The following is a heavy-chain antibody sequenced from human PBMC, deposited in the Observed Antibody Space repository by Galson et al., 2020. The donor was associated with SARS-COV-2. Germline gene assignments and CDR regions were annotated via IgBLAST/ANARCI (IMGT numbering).Heavy chain of an antibody. CDR3: AKDPYYYDSSGYYQSEYFQH. CDR1: GFTFSSYA. Sequence: GGSLRLSCAASGFTFSSYAMSWVRQAPGKGLEWVSVISGSGGSTYYADSVKGRFTISRDNSKNTLYLQMNSLRAEDTAVYYCAKDPYYYDSSGYYQSEYFQHWGQGTLVTVSS. CDR2: ISGSGGST. V-gene: IGHV3-23*01. J-gene: IGHJ1*01. D-gene: IGHD3-22*01.